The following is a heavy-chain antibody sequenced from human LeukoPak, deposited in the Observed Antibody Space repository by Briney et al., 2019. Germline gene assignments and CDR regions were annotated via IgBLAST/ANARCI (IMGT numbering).Heavy chain of an antibody. CDR1: GYTFTSYG. V-gene: IGHV1-18*01. Sequence: ASVTVSCKASGYTFTSYGISWVRQAPGQGLAWMGWISAYNGNTNYAQKLQGRVTMTTDTSTSTAYMELRSLRSDDTAVYYCARDVNIVATLLNWFDPWGQGTLVTVSS. D-gene: IGHD5-12*01. CDR2: ISAYNGNT. CDR3: ARDVNIVATLLNWFDP. J-gene: IGHJ5*02.